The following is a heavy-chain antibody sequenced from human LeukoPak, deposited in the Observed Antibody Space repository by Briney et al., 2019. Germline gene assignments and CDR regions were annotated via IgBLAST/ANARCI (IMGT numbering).Heavy chain of an antibody. CDR3: ARAQNYGAYSYYYMDV. J-gene: IGHJ6*03. V-gene: IGHV3-23*01. CDR1: GFTFDKYG. D-gene: IGHD4-17*01. CDR2: TSGSGRST. Sequence: GVSLRLSCAASGFTFDKYGMTGVRQASGRGREGGSSTSGSGRSTFYADSVKGRFTISRDNSKNTLSLEMNSLSAADTAVYYCARAQNYGAYSYYYMDVWGKGTTVTVSS.